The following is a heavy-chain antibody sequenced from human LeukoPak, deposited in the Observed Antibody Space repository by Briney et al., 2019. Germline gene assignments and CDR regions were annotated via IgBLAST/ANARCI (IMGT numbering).Heavy chain of an antibody. CDR3: ARPAYRGSYYDAFDI. CDR2: IYYSGST. V-gene: IGHV4-39*01. CDR1: GGSISSSSYY. D-gene: IGHD1-26*01. Sequence: SETLSLTCTVSGGSISSSSYYWGWIRQPPGKGLEWIGSIYYSGSTYYNPSLKSRVTISVDTSKNKFSLKLNSVTDADTAVYYCARPAYRGSYYDAFDIWGQGTMVTVSS. J-gene: IGHJ3*02.